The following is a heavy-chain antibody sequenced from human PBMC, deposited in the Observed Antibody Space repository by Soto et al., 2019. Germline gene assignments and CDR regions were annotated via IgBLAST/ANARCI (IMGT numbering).Heavy chain of an antibody. Sequence: EVQLVESGGGLVKPGGSLRLSCAASGFTFSNAWMSWVRQAPGKGLEWVGRIKSKTDGGTTDYAAPVKGRFTISRDDSKNTLYLQMNSLKTEDTAVYYCTTRGYSYGRNFDYWGQVTLVTVAS. CDR1: GFTFSNAW. J-gene: IGHJ4*02. CDR2: IKSKTDGGTT. CDR3: TTRGYSYGRNFDY. V-gene: IGHV3-15*01. D-gene: IGHD5-18*01.